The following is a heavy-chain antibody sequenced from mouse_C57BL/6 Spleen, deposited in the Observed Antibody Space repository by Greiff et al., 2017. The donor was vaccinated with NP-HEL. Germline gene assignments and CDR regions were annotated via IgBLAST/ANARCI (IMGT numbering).Heavy chain of an antibody. CDR2: IDPSDSET. Sequence: QVQLKQPGAELVRPGSSVKLSCKASGYTFTSYWMHWVKQRPIQGLEWIGNIDPSDSETHYNQKFKDKATLTVDKSSSTAYMQLSSLTSEDSAVYYCARGRTMVNSWGQGTTLTVSS. V-gene: IGHV1-52*01. CDR3: ARGRTMVNS. CDR1: GYTFTSYW. D-gene: IGHD2-2*01. J-gene: IGHJ2*01.